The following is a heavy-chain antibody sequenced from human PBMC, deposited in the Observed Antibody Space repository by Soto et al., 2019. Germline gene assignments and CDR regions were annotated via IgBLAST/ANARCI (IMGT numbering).Heavy chain of an antibody. CDR2: IGTAGDT. J-gene: IGHJ4*02. D-gene: IGHD3-3*01. V-gene: IGHV3-13*01. CDR3: ARAPLDYDFWSGYPLGFDY. Sequence: PGGSLRLSCAASGFTFSSYDMHWVRQATGKGLEWVSAIGTAGDTYYPGSVKGRFTISRENAKNSLYLQMNSLRAEDTAVYYCARAPLDYDFWSGYPLGFDYWGQGTLVTVSS. CDR1: GFTFSSYD.